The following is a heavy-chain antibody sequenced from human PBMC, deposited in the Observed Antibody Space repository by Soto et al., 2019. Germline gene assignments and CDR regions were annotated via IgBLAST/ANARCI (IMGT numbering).Heavy chain of an antibody. D-gene: IGHD6-6*01. J-gene: IGHJ4*02. Sequence: QVQLVESGGGVVQPGRSLRLSCAVSGFTFRNYGMPWVRQAPGKGLQWVADISYDGTNKYYADSVKGRFTISRDNSKNTLYLQMDSLRSEDTAVYYCAKVIGTLTSTALSSFAIDYWGQGTLVTVSS. CDR2: ISYDGTNK. CDR3: AKVIGTLTSTALSSFAIDY. V-gene: IGHV3-30*18. CDR1: GFTFRNYG.